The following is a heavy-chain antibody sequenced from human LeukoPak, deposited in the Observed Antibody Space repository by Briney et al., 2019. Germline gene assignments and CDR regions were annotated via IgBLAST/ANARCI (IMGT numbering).Heavy chain of an antibody. V-gene: IGHV3-30*18. Sequence: GGSLRLSCAASGFTFSSYGMHWVRQAPGKGLEWVAVISYDGSNKYYADSVKGRFTISRDNSKNTLYLQMNSLRAEDTAVYYCAKGGSTLNWSDPWGQGTLVTVSS. CDR2: ISYDGSNK. CDR1: GFTFSSYG. D-gene: IGHD2-2*01. CDR3: AKGGSTLNWSDP. J-gene: IGHJ5*02.